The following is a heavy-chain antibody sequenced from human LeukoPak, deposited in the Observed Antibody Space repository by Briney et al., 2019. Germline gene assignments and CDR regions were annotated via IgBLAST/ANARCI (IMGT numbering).Heavy chain of an antibody. J-gene: IGHJ4*02. D-gene: IGHD6-6*01. Sequence: SETLSLTCTVSGGSISSYYWSWIRQPPGKGLEYIGYIYYSGSTNYNPSLKSRVTISVDTSKNQFSLKLSSVTAADTAVYYCARDHPREAARTDYWGQGTLVTVSS. V-gene: IGHV4-59*12. CDR3: ARDHPREAARTDY. CDR1: GGSISSYY. CDR2: IYYSGST.